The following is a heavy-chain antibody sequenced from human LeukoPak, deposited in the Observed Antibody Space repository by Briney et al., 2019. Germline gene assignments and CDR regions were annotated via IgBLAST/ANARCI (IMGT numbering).Heavy chain of an antibody. D-gene: IGHD1-26*01. V-gene: IGHV3-33*01. Sequence: PGRSLRLSCAASGFTFSSYGMHWVRQAPGKGLEWVAVIWYDGSNKYYAGSVKGRFTISRDNSKNTLYLQMNSLRAEDTAVYYCARDRVGASDWGQGTLVTVSS. CDR2: IWYDGSNK. CDR3: ARDRVGASD. CDR1: GFTFSSYG. J-gene: IGHJ4*02.